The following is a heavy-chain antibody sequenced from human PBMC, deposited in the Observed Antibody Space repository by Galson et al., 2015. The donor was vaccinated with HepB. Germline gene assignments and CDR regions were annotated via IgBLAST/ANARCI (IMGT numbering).Heavy chain of an antibody. CDR2: ILYDGSNE. CDR1: GFTFNTYA. V-gene: IGHV3-30-3*01. CDR3: ARDEVQGVRPAAISFDY. D-gene: IGHD2-2*02. J-gene: IGHJ4*02. Sequence: SLRLSCAASGFTFNTYAMNWVRQAPGKGLEWVAVILYDGSNEYYADSVKGRFTVSRDNSRSTLYLQMNSLRVEDTAVYYCARDEVQGVRPAAISFDYWDQGTVVTVSS.